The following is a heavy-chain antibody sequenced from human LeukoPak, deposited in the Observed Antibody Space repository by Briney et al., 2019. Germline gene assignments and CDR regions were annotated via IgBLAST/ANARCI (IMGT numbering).Heavy chain of an antibody. CDR3: ARSPPSRELLSLLGSPDAFDI. CDR2: IIPILGIA. Sequence: SVKVSCKASGGTFSSYAISWVRQAPGQGLEWMGRIIPILGIANYAQKFQGRVTITADKSTSTAYMELSSLRSEDTAVYYCARSPPSRELLSLLGSPDAFDIWGQGTMVTVSS. J-gene: IGHJ3*02. D-gene: IGHD1-26*01. V-gene: IGHV1-69*04. CDR1: GGTFSSYA.